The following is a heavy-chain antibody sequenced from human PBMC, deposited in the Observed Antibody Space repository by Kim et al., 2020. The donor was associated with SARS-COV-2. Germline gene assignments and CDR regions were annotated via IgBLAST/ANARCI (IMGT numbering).Heavy chain of an antibody. CDR2: IYYSGST. J-gene: IGHJ4*02. V-gene: IGHV4-39*01. Sequence: SETLSLTCTVSGGSISSSSYYWGWIRQPPGKGLEWIGSIYYSGSTYYNPSLKSRVTISVDTSKNQFSLKLSSVTAADTAVYYCARLRRVPPKSIFDYWGQGTLVTVSS. CDR1: GGSISSSSYY. CDR3: ARLRRVPPKSIFDY.